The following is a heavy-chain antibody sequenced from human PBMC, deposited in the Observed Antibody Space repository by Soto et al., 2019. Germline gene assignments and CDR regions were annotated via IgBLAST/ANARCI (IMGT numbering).Heavy chain of an antibody. V-gene: IGHV4-34*01. D-gene: IGHD6-13*01. J-gene: IGHJ5*02. CDR3: ARGEGAAAALYNWFDP. Sequence: PSETLSLTCAVYGGSFSGYYWSWIRQPPGKGLEWIGEINHSGSTNYNPSLKSRVTISVDTSKNQFSLKLSSVTAADTAVYYCARGEGAAAALYNWFDPWGQGTLVTVSS. CDR2: INHSGST. CDR1: GGSFSGYY.